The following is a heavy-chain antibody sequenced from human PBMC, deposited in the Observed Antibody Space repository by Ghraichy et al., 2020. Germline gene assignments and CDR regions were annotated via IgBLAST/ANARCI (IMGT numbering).Heavy chain of an antibody. CDR2: ISASSGTT. Sequence: ASVKVSCKASGYTFTFYGISWVRQAPGQGLEWIGWISASSGTTNYAQKFQGRVTMTTETSTTTAYMELTSLTSDDTPVYFCAREPRASSRFDPWGQGTLVTVSS. D-gene: IGHD3-10*01. J-gene: IGHJ5*02. V-gene: IGHV1-18*01. CDR1: GYTFTFYG. CDR3: AREPRASSRFDP.